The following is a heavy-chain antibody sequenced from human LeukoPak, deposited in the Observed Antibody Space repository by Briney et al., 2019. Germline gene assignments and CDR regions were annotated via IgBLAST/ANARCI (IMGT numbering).Heavy chain of an antibody. D-gene: IGHD1-20*01. V-gene: IGHV4-38-2*01. J-gene: IGHJ4*02. Sequence: TASETLSLTCAVSGYSISSGYYWGWIRQPPGKGLEWIGTVYHSGSTYYNPSLRSRVTISVDTSKNQFSLRLSSVTAADTAVYYCARAVGGISGIFDYWGQGTPVTVSS. CDR3: ARAVGGISGIFDY. CDR1: GYSISSGYY. CDR2: VYHSGST.